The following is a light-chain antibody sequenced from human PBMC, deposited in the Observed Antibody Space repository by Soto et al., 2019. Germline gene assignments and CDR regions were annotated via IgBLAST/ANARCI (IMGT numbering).Light chain of an antibody. J-gene: IGKJ2*01. Sequence: EIVMTQSPATLSVSPGERATLSCRASQSVSSNLAWYQQKPGQAPRLLIYGASTRATGIPARFSGSGSGTAFPLTISSLQAEDFAVDYCQQYNNWAPTCGQGTKLEIK. CDR3: QQYNNWAPT. CDR1: QSVSSN. V-gene: IGKV3-15*01. CDR2: GAS.